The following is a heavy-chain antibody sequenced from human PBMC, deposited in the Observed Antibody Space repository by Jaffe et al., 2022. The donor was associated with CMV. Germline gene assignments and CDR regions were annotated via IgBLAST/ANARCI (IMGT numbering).Heavy chain of an antibody. Sequence: QVQLVQSGAEVKKPGSSVKVSCKASGGTFSSYAISWVRQAPGQGLEWMGGIIPIFGTANYAQKFQGRVTITADESTSTAYMELSSLRSEDTAVYYCARDGDYYGSGLTVVYYGMDVWGQGTTVTVSS. J-gene: IGHJ6*02. CDR2: IIPIFGTA. V-gene: IGHV1-69*01. CDR1: GGTFSSYA. CDR3: ARDGDYYGSGLTVVYYGMDV. D-gene: IGHD3-10*01.